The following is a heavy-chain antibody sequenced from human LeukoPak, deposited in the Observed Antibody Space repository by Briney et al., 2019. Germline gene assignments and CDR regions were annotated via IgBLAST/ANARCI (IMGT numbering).Heavy chain of an antibody. CDR2: INLDGSQK. J-gene: IGHJ4*02. Sequence: RGSLRLSCAPSLVSLRSYWMSWVPHAPDKGLEWVANINLDGSQKYYVDSVRGRFTISRDNAKNSLYLQMNSLRVEDTAMYYCARDWNGSGWPTDYWGQGTLVTVSS. CDR3: ARDWNGSGWPTDY. V-gene: IGHV3-7*05. D-gene: IGHD6-19*01. CDR1: LVSLRSYW.